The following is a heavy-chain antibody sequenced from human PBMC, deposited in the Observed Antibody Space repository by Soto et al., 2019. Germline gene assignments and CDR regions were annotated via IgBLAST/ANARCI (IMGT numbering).Heavy chain of an antibody. V-gene: IGHV2-5*02. CDR3: AHMSEGAFFDH. Sequence: QVTLKESGPTLVKPTQTLTLTCTFSGVSLSTSGMGVGWIRQPPGKALEWLALVYWDDDKRYSPSLKSSLTITKDTSNNQVVLTMTYMDAVDTATYYCAHMSEGAFFDHGGQGTLVTVSS. CDR1: GVSLSTSGMG. CDR2: VYWDDDK. D-gene: IGHD3-3*01. J-gene: IGHJ4*02.